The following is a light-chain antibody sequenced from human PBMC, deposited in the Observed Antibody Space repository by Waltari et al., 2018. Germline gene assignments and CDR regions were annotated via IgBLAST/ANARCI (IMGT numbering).Light chain of an antibody. CDR3: SSYAGTSSAYV. CDR2: EVF. Sequence: QSALTQPASASGSPGQSITIPSTVTNHHVGNYYLVSWYRQYPVKAPKPMIYEVFKRPSGVSLRFSAAKSGNTASLTISGLQAEDEADYYCSSYAGTSSAYVFGTGTKVTVL. J-gene: IGLJ1*01. CDR1: NHHVGNYYL. V-gene: IGLV2-23*02.